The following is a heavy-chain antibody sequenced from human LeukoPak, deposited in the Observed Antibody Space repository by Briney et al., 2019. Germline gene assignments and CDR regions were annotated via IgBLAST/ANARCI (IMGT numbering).Heavy chain of an antibody. J-gene: IGHJ4*02. CDR1: DDSISDYY. V-gene: IGHV4-59*01. CDR3: AKGIAVAAPFDQ. Sequence: SETLSLTCTVSDDSISDYYRGWIRQPPGKGLEWIGYFHNSGTSTYNPSLKSRVTISADTSKNQFSLKLNSLTTADTAVYYCAKGIAVAAPFDQWGQGTLITVSS. CDR2: FHNSGTS. D-gene: IGHD6-19*01.